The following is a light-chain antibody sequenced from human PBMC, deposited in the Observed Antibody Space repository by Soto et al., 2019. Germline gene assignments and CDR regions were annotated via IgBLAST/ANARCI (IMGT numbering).Light chain of an antibody. CDR3: EAWDDNRDLGV. V-gene: IGLV1-44*01. CDR2: SNN. J-gene: IGLJ1*01. Sequence: SVLTQPPSASGTPGQRVTISCSGSSSNIGSNAVNWFQQLPGTAPQLLIYSNNQRPSGVPDRFSGSKSCTSASLAIRAPPSEGEADYSCEAWDDNRDLGVFGGGKKGTVL. CDR1: SSNIGSNA.